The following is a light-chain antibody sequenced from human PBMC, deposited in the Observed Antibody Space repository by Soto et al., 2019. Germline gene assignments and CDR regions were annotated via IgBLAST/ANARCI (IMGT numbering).Light chain of an antibody. Sequence: QSALTQPPSASGSPGQSVTISYTGTSSDVGGYNYVSWYQQHPGKAPKLMIYEVSKRPSGVPDRFSGSKSGNTASLTVSGLQAEDEADYYCSSYAGGNILVVFGGGTKLTVL. CDR1: SSDVGGYNY. V-gene: IGLV2-8*01. CDR3: SSYAGGNILVV. CDR2: EVS. J-gene: IGLJ2*01.